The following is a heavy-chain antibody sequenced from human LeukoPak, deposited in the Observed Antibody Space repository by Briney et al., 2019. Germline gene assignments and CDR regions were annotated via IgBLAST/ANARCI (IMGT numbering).Heavy chain of an antibody. J-gene: IGHJ1*01. CDR1: GGSISSGGYF. V-gene: IGHV4-61*02. Sequence: PSQTLSLTCTVSGGSISSGGYFWSWIRQPAGKGLEWIGRIYTSGGTNYNPPLNSRVTVSIDTSTNQFSLRLTSVTAADTAVYYCATHCSHTSCHTGGGFQHWGQGTLVTVSS. CDR2: IYTSGGT. CDR3: ATHCSHTSCHTGGGFQH. D-gene: IGHD2-2*02.